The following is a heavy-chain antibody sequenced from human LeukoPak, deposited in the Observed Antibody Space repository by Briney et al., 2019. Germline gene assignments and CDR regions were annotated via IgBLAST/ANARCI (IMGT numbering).Heavy chain of an antibody. CDR3: ARVRFLEWQDAFDI. CDR1: GFTFSSYA. D-gene: IGHD3-3*01. Sequence: GGSLRLSCAASGFTFSSYAMSWVRQAPGKGLEWVSAISGSGGSTYYADSVKGRFTISRDNAKNSLYLQMNSLRAEDTALYYCARVRFLEWQDAFDIWGLGTMVTVSS. V-gene: IGHV3-23*01. J-gene: IGHJ3*02. CDR2: ISGSGGST.